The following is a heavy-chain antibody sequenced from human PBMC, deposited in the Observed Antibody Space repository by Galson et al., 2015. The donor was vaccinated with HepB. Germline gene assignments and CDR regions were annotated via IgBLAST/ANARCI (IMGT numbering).Heavy chain of an antibody. CDR3: ARLPSLTIFGVLKAAWFDP. J-gene: IGHJ5*02. Sequence: TCSVSGGSISSRSYYWGWIRQSPGKGLEWIASIDYSGSTYSNPSLKSRVTISVDPSKNQFSLKLSSVTAADTTVYYCARLPSLTIFGVLKAAWFDPWGQGTLVTVSS. CDR1: GGSISSRSYY. CDR2: IDYSGST. D-gene: IGHD3-3*01. V-gene: IGHV4-39*01.